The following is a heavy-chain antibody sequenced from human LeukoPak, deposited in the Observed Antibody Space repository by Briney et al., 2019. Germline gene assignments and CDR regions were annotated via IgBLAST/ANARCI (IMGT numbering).Heavy chain of an antibody. CDR2: ISSSGSTI. CDR1: GFTFNSYE. J-gene: IGHJ4*02. V-gene: IGHV3-48*03. CDR3: ARARRIGAYPSFFDY. Sequence: AGTLRLTCAASGFTFNSYELNWVRQAPGKGLEWVSYISSSGSTIYYPDPVKGRFTISRDNAKNSLYLQMNSLRGDGTAVYYCARARRIGAYPSFFDYWGQRTLVTVS. D-gene: IGHD3-16*01.